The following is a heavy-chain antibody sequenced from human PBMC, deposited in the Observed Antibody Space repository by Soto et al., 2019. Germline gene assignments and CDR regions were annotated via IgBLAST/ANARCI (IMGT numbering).Heavy chain of an antibody. V-gene: IGHV4-34*01. CDR2: INHSGST. Sequence: SETLSLTCAVYGGSFSGYYWSWIRQPPGKGLEWIGEINHSGSTNYNPSLKSRVTISVDTSKNQFSLKLSSVTAADTAVYYCARGAAESHYDFWSGSKVNYYYYYMDVWGKGTTVTVSS. J-gene: IGHJ6*03. D-gene: IGHD3-3*01. CDR1: GGSFSGYY. CDR3: ARGAAESHYDFWSGSKVNYYYYYMDV.